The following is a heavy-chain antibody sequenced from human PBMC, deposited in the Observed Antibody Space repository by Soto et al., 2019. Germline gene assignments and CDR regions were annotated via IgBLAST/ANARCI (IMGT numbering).Heavy chain of an antibody. CDR3: ARSFNDYGDAFDI. J-gene: IGHJ3*02. CDR2: MNPNSGNT. CDR1: GYTFTIYD. Sequence: ASVKVSCKASGYTFTIYDINWVRQATGQGLEWMGWMNPNSGNTGYAQKFQGRVTMTRNTSISTAYMELSSLRSEDTAVYYCARSFNDYGDAFDIWGQGTMVTV. V-gene: IGHV1-8*01. D-gene: IGHD4-17*01.